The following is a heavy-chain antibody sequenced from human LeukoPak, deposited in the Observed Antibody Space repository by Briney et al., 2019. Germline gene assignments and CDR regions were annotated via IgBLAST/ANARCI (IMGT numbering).Heavy chain of an antibody. V-gene: IGHV4-59*08. CDR3: ASLAYCGGDCYLKYYYYMDV. CDR1: GGSISSYY. Sequence: SETLSLTCTVSGGSISSYYWSWIRQPPGKGLEWIGYIYYSGSANYNPSLKSRVTISVDTSKNQFSLKLRSVTDADTAVYYCASLAYCGGDCYLKYYYYMDVWGKGTTVTVSS. J-gene: IGHJ6*03. D-gene: IGHD2-21*01. CDR2: IYYSGSA.